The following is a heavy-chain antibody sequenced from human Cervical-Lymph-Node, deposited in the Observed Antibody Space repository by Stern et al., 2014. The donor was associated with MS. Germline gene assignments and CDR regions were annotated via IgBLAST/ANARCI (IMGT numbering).Heavy chain of an antibody. D-gene: IGHD5-24*01. CDR2: IYYSGST. Sequence: QVQLQESGPGLVKPSQTLSLTCTVSGGSISSGSYYWYWLRQPPGKGLEWFGYIYYSGSTNYNPSLKRRVTISVDTSKNQFSLKLSSVTAADTAVYYCARGLRVWLQFYYWGQGTLVTVSS. CDR3: ARGLRVWLQFYY. CDR1: GGSISSGSYY. V-gene: IGHV4-61*01. J-gene: IGHJ4*02.